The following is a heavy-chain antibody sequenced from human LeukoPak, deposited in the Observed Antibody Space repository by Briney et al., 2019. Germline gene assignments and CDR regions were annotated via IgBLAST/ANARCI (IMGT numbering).Heavy chain of an antibody. Sequence: ASVKVSCKASGYTFTSYYMHWVRQAPGHGLEWMGIINPSGGSTSYAQKFQGRVTMTRDTSTSTVYMELSSLRSEDTAVYYCTYDILTGTDYWGQGTLVTVSS. J-gene: IGHJ4*02. V-gene: IGHV1-46*01. CDR2: INPSGGST. CDR1: GYTFTSYY. CDR3: TYDILTGTDY. D-gene: IGHD3-9*01.